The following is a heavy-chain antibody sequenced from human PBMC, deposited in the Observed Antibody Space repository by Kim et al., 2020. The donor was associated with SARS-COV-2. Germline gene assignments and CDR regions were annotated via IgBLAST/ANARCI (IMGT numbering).Heavy chain of an antibody. V-gene: IGHV1-24*01. CDR3: ATAFAIYGELYYYGMDV. J-gene: IGHJ6*02. CDR2: FDPEDGET. CDR1: GYTLTELS. Sequence: ASVKVSCKVSGYTLTELSMHWVRQAPGKGLEWMGGFDPEDGETIYAQKFQGRVTMTEDISTDTAYMELSSLRSEDTAVYYCATAFAIYGELYYYGMDVWGQGTTVTVSS. D-gene: IGHD3-10*02.